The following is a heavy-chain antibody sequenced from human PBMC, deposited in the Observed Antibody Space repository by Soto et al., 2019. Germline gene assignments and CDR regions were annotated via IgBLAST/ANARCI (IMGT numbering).Heavy chain of an antibody. J-gene: IGHJ5*02. V-gene: IGHV4-34*01. CDR3: ARGRFTYCSSISCSPEGRKNWFDP. CDR2: INHSGST. Sequence: QVQLQQWGAGLLKPSETLSLTCAVYGGSFSGYYWSWIRQPPGKGLEWIGEINHSGSTNYNPSLKSRVTISVDTSKNPFSLKLSSVTAADTAVYYCARGRFTYCSSISCSPEGRKNWFDPWGLG. CDR1: GGSFSGYY. D-gene: IGHD2-2*01.